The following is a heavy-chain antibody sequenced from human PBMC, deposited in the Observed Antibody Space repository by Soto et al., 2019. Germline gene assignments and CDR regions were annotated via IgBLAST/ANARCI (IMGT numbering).Heavy chain of an antibody. CDR3: ARRGPGTYFDY. D-gene: IGHD6-13*01. Sequence: EVQLLDSGGGLVQPGGSLRLSCAASGFTFSSYAMNWVRQAPGKGLEWVSVISGSGGSTYYADSVKGRFTISRDNSKNTLYLQMNSLRTEDTAVYYCARRGPGTYFDYWGQGTLVTVSS. V-gene: IGHV3-23*01. CDR1: GFTFSSYA. J-gene: IGHJ4*02. CDR2: ISGSGGST.